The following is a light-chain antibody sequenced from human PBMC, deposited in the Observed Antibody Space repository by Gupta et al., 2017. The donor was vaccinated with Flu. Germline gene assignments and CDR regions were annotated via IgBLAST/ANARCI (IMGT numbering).Light chain of an antibody. CDR2: GAS. V-gene: IGKV3-20*01. Sequence: EIVFTAAPSTLSLSPGERATLSCRASQSVSSSYLAWYQQKPGQAPRLLIYGASSRATGIPDRFSGSGSGTDFTLTISRLEPEDFAVYYCQQYGSSPLYSFGQGTKLEIK. J-gene: IGKJ2*03. CDR3: QQYGSSPLYS. CDR1: QSVSSSY.